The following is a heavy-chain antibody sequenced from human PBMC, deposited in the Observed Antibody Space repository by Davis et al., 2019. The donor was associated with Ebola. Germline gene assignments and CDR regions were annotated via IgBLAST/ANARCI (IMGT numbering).Heavy chain of an antibody. V-gene: IGHV3-33*01. J-gene: IGHJ4*02. CDR2: IWYDGSNK. CDR1: GFTFSSYG. CDR3: ARSLAVAAIDY. D-gene: IGHD6-19*01. Sequence: PGGSLRLSCAASGFTFSSYGMHWVRQAPGKGLEWVAVIWYDGSNKYYADSVKGRFTISRDNSKNTLYLQMNSLRAEDTAVYYCARSLAVAAIDYWGQGTLVTVSS.